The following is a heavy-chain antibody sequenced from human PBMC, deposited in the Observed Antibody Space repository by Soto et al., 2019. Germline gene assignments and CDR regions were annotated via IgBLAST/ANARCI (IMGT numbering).Heavy chain of an antibody. CDR2: ISYDGSNK. Sequence: QVQLVESGGGVVQPGRSLRLSCAASGFTFSSYGMHWVRQAPGKGLEWVAVISYDGSNKYYADSVKGRFTISRDNSKNSLYLQMNSLRAEETAVYYCAIYSSGWYSLDYWGQGTLVTVSS. V-gene: IGHV3-30*03. J-gene: IGHJ4*02. CDR3: AIYSSGWYSLDY. CDR1: GFTFSSYG. D-gene: IGHD6-19*01.